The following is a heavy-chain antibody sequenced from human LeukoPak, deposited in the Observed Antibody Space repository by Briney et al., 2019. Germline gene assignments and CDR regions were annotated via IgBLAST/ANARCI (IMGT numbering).Heavy chain of an antibody. V-gene: IGHV4-59*08. CDR1: GGSISSYY. CDR3: ARHGTRDGYNYFFDL. Sequence: SETLSLTCSVSGGSISSYYWSWIRQPPGKRLEWIGYMYNDGRANCNPSLKSRATISGDTSKNQVSLNLRSVTAADTAVYYCARHGTRDGYNYFFDLWGRGTLVTVSS. CDR2: MYNDGRA. J-gene: IGHJ4*02. D-gene: IGHD5-24*01.